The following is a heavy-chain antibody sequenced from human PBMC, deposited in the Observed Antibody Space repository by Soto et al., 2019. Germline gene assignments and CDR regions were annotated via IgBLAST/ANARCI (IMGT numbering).Heavy chain of an antibody. J-gene: IGHJ4*02. CDR3: VKDRSDTWSFDY. CDR1: GFIYSSCA. CDR2: VSHDGTLY. Sequence: QVQLVESGGGVVQPGRSLRLSCSASGFIYSSCAMHWVRQVPGKGLEWLAVVSHDGTLYPYADSVKGRFTISRDNSRKMLYLQMNSLRPDDTALYYCVKDRSDTWSFDYWAQGTLVTVSS. D-gene: IGHD2-8*02. V-gene: IGHV3-30*18.